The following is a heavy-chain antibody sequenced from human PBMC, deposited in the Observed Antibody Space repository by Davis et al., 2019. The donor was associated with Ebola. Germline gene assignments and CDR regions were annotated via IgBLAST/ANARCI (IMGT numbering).Heavy chain of an antibody. J-gene: IGHJ4*02. Sequence: GGSLRLSCAASGFTFSSFAMGWVRQAPGKGLEWVSAISASGDTTYYADSVKGRFTISRDNSKYTLYLQMNSLRPEDTGVYYCARGEGPMTSVTFEFWGQGTLVTVSS. CDR1: GFTFSSFA. CDR3: ARGEGPMTSVTFEF. D-gene: IGHD4-17*01. V-gene: IGHV3-23*01. CDR2: ISASGDTT.